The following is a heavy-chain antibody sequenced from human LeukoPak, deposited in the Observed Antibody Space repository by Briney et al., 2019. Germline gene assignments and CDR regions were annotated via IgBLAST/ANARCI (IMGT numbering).Heavy chain of an antibody. J-gene: IGHJ6*03. CDR1: GFTFSSYW. D-gene: IGHD2-2*01. CDR3: ARGGGYIVVVQAAIVYYYYYMYV. CDR2: IKQDGSEK. Sequence: PGGSLLLSCAASGFTFSSYWMSWVRRAPGPGLEWVANIKQDGSEKYYEDSVKGRFTISRDNAKNSLYLQMNSLRAEDTAVYYCARGGGYIVVVQAAIVYYYYYMYVWGKGTTVTVSS. V-gene: IGHV3-7*04.